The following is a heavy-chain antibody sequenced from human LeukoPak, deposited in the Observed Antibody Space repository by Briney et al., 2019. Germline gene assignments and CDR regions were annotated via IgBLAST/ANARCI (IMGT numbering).Heavy chain of an antibody. Sequence: SVKVSCTASGGTFSSYAISWVRQAPGQGLEWMGGIIPIFGTANYAQKFQGRVTITADESTSTAYMELSSLRSEDTAVYYCAREGYYGSGSYPDYWGQGTLVTVSS. V-gene: IGHV1-69*13. CDR2: IIPIFGTA. CDR1: GGTFSSYA. D-gene: IGHD3-10*01. J-gene: IGHJ4*02. CDR3: AREGYYGSGSYPDY.